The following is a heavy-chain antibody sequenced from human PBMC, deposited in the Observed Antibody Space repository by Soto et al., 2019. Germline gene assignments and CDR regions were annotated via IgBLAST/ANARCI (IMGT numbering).Heavy chain of an antibody. CDR3: AKDYDLGIYCSGGSCYSYFDY. J-gene: IGHJ4*02. CDR2: ISWNSGSI. CDR1: GFTFDDYA. D-gene: IGHD2-15*01. Sequence: GGSLRLSCAASGFTFDDYAMHWVRQAPGKGLEWVSGISWNSGSIGYADSVKGRFTISRDNAKNSLYLQMNSLRAEDTALYYCAKDYDLGIYCSGGSCYSYFDYWGQGTLVTVSS. V-gene: IGHV3-9*01.